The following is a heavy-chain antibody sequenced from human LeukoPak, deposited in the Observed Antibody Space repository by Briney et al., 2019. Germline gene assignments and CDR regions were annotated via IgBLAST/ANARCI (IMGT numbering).Heavy chain of an antibody. V-gene: IGHV4-39*01. J-gene: IGHJ6*02. D-gene: IGHD2-2*01. CDR2: IYYSGST. CDR1: GGSISSSSYY. CDR3: ARSSPGRMDV. Sequence: SETLSLTCTVSGGSISSSSYYWGWIRQPPGKGLEWIASIYYSGSTYYNPSLKSRVTISVDTSKNQFSLKLSSVTAADTAVYYCARSSPGRMDVWGQGTTVTVSS.